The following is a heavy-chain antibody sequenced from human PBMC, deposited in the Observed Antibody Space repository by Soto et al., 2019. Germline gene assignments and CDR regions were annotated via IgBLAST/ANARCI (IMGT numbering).Heavy chain of an antibody. D-gene: IGHD6-6*01. Sequence: NPSETLSLTCTVSGGSISSGDYYWSWIRQPPGKGLEWIGYVYYSGSTYYNPSLKSRVTISVDTSKNQFSLKLSSVTAADTAVYYCARGSHQAEYSSTDGMDVWGQGTTVTVSS. CDR1: GGSISSGDYY. CDR2: VYYSGST. CDR3: ARGSHQAEYSSTDGMDV. J-gene: IGHJ6*02. V-gene: IGHV4-30-4*01.